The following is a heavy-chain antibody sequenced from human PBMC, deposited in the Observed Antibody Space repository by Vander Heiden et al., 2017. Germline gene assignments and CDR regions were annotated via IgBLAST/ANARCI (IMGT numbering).Heavy chain of an antibody. D-gene: IGHD3-22*01. CDR1: GGSISSRGYY. V-gene: IGHV4-31*03. CDR3: ARDSQLVVANTNSYYYGMDV. CDR2: IYYSGST. Sequence: QVQLQELGPGLVKRSQTLSLTCTVSGGSISSRGYYCSWIRQLPGKGLEWIGYIYYSGSTYYNPSLKSRVTISVDTSKNQFSLKLSSVTAADTAVYYCARDSQLVVANTNSYYYGMDVWGQGTTVTVSS. J-gene: IGHJ6*02.